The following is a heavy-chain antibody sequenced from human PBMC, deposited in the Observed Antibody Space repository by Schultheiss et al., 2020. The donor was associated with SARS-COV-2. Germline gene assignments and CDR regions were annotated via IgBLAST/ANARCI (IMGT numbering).Heavy chain of an antibody. CDR3: AKEVNWGYYYYAMAV. D-gene: IGHD7-27*01. CDR1: GFTFSSYA. J-gene: IGHJ6*02. V-gene: IGHV3-33*06. Sequence: GGSLRLSCAASGFTFSSYAMHWVRQAPGKGLEWVAVIWYDGSNKYFADSVKGRFTISRDNSKNTLYLQMNSLRAEDTAVYYCAKEVNWGYYYYAMAVWGQGTTVTVSS. CDR2: IWYDGSNK.